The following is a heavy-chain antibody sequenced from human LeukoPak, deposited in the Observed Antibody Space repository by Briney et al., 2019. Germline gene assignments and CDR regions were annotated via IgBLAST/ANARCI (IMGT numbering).Heavy chain of an antibody. Sequence: KSGGSLRLSCAASGFTFSSYWMNWVRQAPGKGLEWVSSISGSSNDIYYADSAKGRFTISRDNAKNSLYLQMNSLRAEDTAVYYCATDYYCSGGSCYPPDWGQGTLVTVSS. J-gene: IGHJ4*02. CDR1: GFTFSSYW. CDR2: ISGSSNDI. V-gene: IGHV3-21*01. D-gene: IGHD2-15*01. CDR3: ATDYYCSGGSCYPPD.